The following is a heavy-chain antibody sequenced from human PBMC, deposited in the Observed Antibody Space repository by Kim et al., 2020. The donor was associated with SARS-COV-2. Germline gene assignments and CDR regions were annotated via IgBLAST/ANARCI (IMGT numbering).Heavy chain of an antibody. CDR3: ARPSRAAGDHYYYYYGMDV. D-gene: IGHD7-27*01. CDR2: IIPIFGTA. Sequence: SVKVSCKASGGTFSSYAISWVRQAPGQGLEWMGGIIPIFGTANYAQKFQGRVTITADESTSTAYMELSSLRSEDTAVYYCARPSRAAGDHYYYYYGMDVWGQGTTVTVSS. J-gene: IGHJ6*02. V-gene: IGHV1-69*13. CDR1: GGTFSSYA.